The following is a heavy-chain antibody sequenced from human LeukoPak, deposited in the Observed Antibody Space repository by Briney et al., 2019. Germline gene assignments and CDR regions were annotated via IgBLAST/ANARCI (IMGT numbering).Heavy chain of an antibody. Sequence: PGGSLRLSRAASRFTFSTYWMSWVRQAPGKELEWVANINQDGSEKYYVDSVKGRFTISRDNAKNSLYLQMNSLRVEDAAVYYCASRGWYQQDWGLGTLVTVSS. J-gene: IGHJ4*02. CDR2: INQDGSEK. V-gene: IGHV3-7*01. D-gene: IGHD2-15*01. CDR3: ASRGWYQQD. CDR1: RFTFSTYW.